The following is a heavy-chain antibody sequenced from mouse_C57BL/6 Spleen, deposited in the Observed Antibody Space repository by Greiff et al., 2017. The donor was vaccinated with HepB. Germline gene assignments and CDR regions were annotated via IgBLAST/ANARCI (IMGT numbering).Heavy chain of an antibody. J-gene: IGHJ4*01. CDR3: ARDDGGGYAMDY. CDR1: GYTFTSYG. V-gene: IGHV1-81*01. CDR2: IYPRSGNT. D-gene: IGHD1-2*01. Sequence: VQLQESGAELARPGASVKLSCKASGYTFTSYGISWVKQRTGQGLEWIGEIYPRSGNTYYNEKFKGKATLTADKSSSTAYMELRSLTSEDSAVYFWARDDGGGYAMDYWGQGTSVTGSS.